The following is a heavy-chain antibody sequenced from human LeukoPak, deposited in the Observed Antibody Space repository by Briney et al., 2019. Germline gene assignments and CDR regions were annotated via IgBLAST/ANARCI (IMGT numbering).Heavy chain of an antibody. CDR2: IYYSGSA. CDR1: GXSISSYY. Sequence: LSLTCTXSGXSISSYYWSWIRQPPGKGLEWIGYIYYSGSANYNPSLKSRVTISVDTSKNQFSLKLSSVAAADTAVYYCARDQVPRIWGQGTLVTVSS. V-gene: IGHV4-59*01. CDR3: ARDQVPRI. D-gene: IGHD3-3*02. J-gene: IGHJ4*02.